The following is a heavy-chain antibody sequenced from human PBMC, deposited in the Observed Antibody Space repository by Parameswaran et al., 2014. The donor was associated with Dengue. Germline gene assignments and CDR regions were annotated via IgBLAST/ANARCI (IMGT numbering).Heavy chain of an antibody. CDR3: ARDSGRPYGMDV. Sequence: VRQAPGKGLEWIGEINHSGSTNYNPSLKSRVTISVDTSKNQFSLKLSSVTAADTAMYYCARDSGRPYGMDVWGQGTTVTVSS. CDR2: INHSGST. D-gene: IGHD1-26*01. J-gene: IGHJ6*02. V-gene: IGHV4-34*01.